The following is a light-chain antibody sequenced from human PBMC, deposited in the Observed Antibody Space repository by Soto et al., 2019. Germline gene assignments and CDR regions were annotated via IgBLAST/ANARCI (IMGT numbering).Light chain of an antibody. CDR2: GAS. J-gene: IGKJ2*01. Sequence: EIVLTQYPGTLSLSPGERATLSCRASQSVSSSYLAWYQQKPGQAPRLLIYGASSRATGIPDRFSGSGSGTDFTLTISRLEPEDFAVYYCQQYGNSPYTFGQGTKLEIK. V-gene: IGKV3-20*01. CDR3: QQYGNSPYT. CDR1: QSVSSSY.